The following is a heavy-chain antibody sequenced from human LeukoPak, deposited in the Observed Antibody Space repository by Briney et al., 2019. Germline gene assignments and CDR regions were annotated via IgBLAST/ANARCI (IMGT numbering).Heavy chain of an antibody. CDR2: IHNSGTI. D-gene: IGHD1-26*01. V-gene: IGHV4-59*01. CDR1: GLTFRNYA. J-gene: IGHJ3*02. Sequence: GSLRLSCAASGLTFRNYAMSWVRQAPGKGLEWIAHIHNSGTINYNPSLKSRVTISGDTSKNYFSLKLSSVTAADTAVYYCARAWVAGAFDIWGQGTVVPVSS. CDR3: ARAWVAGAFDI.